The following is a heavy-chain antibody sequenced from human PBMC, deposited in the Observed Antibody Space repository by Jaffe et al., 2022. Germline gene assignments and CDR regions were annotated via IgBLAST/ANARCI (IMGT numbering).Heavy chain of an antibody. Sequence: EVQLLESGGGLVQPGGSLRLSCAASGFTFSSYAMSWVRQAPGKGLEWVSAISGSGGSTYYADSVKGRFTISRDNSKNTLYLQMNSLRAEDTAVYYCAKSGIVPAAITRVWFDPWGQGTLVTVSS. CDR2: ISGSGGST. J-gene: IGHJ5*02. V-gene: IGHV3-23*01. CDR1: GFTFSSYA. CDR3: AKSGIVPAAITRVWFDP. D-gene: IGHD2-2*01.